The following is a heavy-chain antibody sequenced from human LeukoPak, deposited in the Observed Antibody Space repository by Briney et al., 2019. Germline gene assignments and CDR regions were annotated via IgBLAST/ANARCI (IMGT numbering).Heavy chain of an antibody. Sequence: GGSLRLSCKGSGYSFTSYWIGWVRQMPGKGLEWMGIIYPGDSDTRYSPSFQGQVTISADKSISTAYLQWSSLKASDTAMYCCARQLRPYYYYMDVWGRGTTVTVSS. V-gene: IGHV5-51*01. D-gene: IGHD4-17*01. CDR1: GYSFTSYW. CDR3: ARQLRPYYYYMDV. CDR2: IYPGDSDT. J-gene: IGHJ6*03.